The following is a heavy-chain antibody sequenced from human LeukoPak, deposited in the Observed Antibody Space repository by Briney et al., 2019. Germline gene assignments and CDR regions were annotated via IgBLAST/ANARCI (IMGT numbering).Heavy chain of an antibody. CDR3: ASLPNYSGYESYGMDV. D-gene: IGHD5-12*01. CDR2: MNPNGGNT. CDR1: GYTFTSYD. V-gene: IGHV1-8*01. J-gene: IGHJ6*02. Sequence: ASVTVSCKASGYTFTSYDINWVRQATGQGLEWMGWMNPNGGNTGYAQRFQGRVTMTRNTSISTAYMELSSLRSEDTAVYYCASLPNYSGYESYGMDVWGQGTTVTVSS.